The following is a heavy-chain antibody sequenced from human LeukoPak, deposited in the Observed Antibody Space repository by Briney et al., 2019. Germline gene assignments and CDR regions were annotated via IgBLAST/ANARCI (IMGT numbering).Heavy chain of an antibody. Sequence: PGGSLRLSCAASGFTFSSYAMHWVRQAPGKGLEWVAVISYDGSNKYYADSVKGRFTISRDNSKNTLYLQMNSLRAEDTAVYYCARDPGPFYRDYYYYYGMDVWGPGTTVTVSS. CDR2: ISYDGSNK. J-gene: IGHJ6*02. CDR3: ARDPGPFYRDYYYYYGMDV. D-gene: IGHD3-3*02. CDR1: GFTFSSYA. V-gene: IGHV3-30-3*01.